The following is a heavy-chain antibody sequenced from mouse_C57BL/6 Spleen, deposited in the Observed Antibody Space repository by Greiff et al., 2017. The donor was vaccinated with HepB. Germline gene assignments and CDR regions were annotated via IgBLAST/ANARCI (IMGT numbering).Heavy chain of an antibody. D-gene: IGHD2-3*01. CDR1: GYTFTDYN. V-gene: IGHV1-22*01. CDR3: ARDGYYVWYFDV. J-gene: IGHJ1*03. CDR2: INPNNGGT. Sequence: VQLKESGPELVKPGASVKMSCKASGYTFTDYNLHWVKQSHGKSLEWIGYINPNNGGTSYNQKFKGKATLTVNKSSSTAYMELRSLTSEYSAVYYCARDGYYVWYFDVGGTGTTVTVSS.